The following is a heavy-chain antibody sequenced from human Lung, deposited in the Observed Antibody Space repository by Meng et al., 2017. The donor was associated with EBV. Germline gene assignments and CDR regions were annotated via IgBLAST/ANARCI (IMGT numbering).Heavy chain of an antibody. V-gene: IGHV4-39*01. D-gene: IGHD6-19*01. CDR2: IGHSGIT. CDR3: VRSSGWVRTGFDP. CDR1: GGSISTSGYY. Sequence: PQLQGAGPGLVKPSEALSLTCSVSGGSISTSGYYWGWIRQPPGKGLEWIGSIGHSGITYYTPSLKSRVTVSIDTSKSQFSLKLTSVTAADTAVYYCVRSSGWVRTGFDPWGQGTLVTVSS. J-gene: IGHJ5*02.